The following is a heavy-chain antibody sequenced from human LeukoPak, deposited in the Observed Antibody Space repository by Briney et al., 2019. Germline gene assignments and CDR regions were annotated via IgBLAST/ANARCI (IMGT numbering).Heavy chain of an antibody. V-gene: IGHV3-7*01. Sequence: GGSLRLSCAVSGFTVSSNYMNWVRQAPGKGLEWVANIKEDGGAKYYMDSVKGRFTISRDNAKNSLYLQMNSLRAEDTAVYYCGSWGSDAFNIWGQGTMVTVSP. CDR3: GSWGSDAFNI. D-gene: IGHD7-27*01. J-gene: IGHJ3*02. CDR1: GFTVSSNY. CDR2: IKEDGGAK.